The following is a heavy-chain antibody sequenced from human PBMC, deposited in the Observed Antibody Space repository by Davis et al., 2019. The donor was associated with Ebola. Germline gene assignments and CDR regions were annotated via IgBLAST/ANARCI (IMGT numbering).Heavy chain of an antibody. V-gene: IGHV4-59*01. CDR2: IYYSGST. J-gene: IGHJ6*02. CDR1: GGSISSYY. CDR3: ARERWGCSGGSCYGGEYYYYGMDV. Sequence: PGGSLRLSCSVSGGSISSYYWSWIRQPPGKGLEWIGYIYYSGSTNYNPSLKSRVTISVDTSKNQFSLKLSSVTAADTAVYYCARERWGCSGGSCYGGEYYYYGMDVWGQGTTVTVSS. D-gene: IGHD2-15*01.